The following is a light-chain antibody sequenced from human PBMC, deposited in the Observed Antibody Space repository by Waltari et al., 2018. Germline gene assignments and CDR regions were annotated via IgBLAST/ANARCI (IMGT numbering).Light chain of an antibody. CDR3: CSYAGSSTCGYV. CDR1: SSVVGSYTL. V-gene: IGLV2-23*01. CDR2: EGS. Sequence: QSALTHPASVSGSPGQAIPISCTGTSSVVGSYTLFSWYQPHPAKAPNLMLYEGSKRPSGVANPCPGSRSGNTASRTRAGLQAEEEADCYCCSYAGSSTCGYVFGTGTKVTVL. J-gene: IGLJ1*01.